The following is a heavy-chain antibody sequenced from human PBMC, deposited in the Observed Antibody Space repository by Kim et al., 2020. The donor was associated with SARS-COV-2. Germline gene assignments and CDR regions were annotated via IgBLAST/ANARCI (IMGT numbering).Heavy chain of an antibody. J-gene: IGHJ5*02. CDR1: GYTFTSYG. CDR3: ARQGLLWFGESLHFDP. D-gene: IGHD3-10*01. CDR2: ISAYNGNT. V-gene: IGHV1-18*01. Sequence: ASVKVSCKASGYTFTSYGISWVRQAPGQGLEWMGWISAYNGNTNYAQKLQGRVTMTTDTSTSTAYMELRSLRSDDTAVYYCARQGLLWFGESLHFDPWGQGTLVTVSS.